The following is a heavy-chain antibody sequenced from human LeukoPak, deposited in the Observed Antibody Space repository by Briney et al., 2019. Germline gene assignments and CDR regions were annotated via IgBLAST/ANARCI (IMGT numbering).Heavy chain of an antibody. CDR2: IYYSGST. Sequence: SETLSLTCTVSGGPISSYYWSWIRQPPGKGLEWIGYIYYSGSTNYNPSLKSRVTISVDTSKNQFSRKLSSVTAADTAVYYCARTRSPGGAFDIWGQGTMVTVSS. J-gene: IGHJ3*02. D-gene: IGHD3-10*01. CDR1: GGPISSYY. CDR3: ARTRSPGGAFDI. V-gene: IGHV4-59*01.